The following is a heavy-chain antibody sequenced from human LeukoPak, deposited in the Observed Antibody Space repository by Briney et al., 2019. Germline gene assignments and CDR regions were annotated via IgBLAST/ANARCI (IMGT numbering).Heavy chain of an antibody. CDR1: GYTFTGYY. D-gene: IGHD6-13*01. CDR2: INPNSGGT. J-gene: IGHJ6*03. V-gene: IGHV1-2*02. Sequence: AASVKVSCKASGYTFTGYYMHWVRQAPGQGLEWMGWINPNSGGTNYAQKFQGRVTMTRDTSISTAYMELSRLRSDDTAVYYCARVFSSSWYFEDYYYYMDVWGKGTTVTVSS. CDR3: ARVFSSSWYFEDYYYYMDV.